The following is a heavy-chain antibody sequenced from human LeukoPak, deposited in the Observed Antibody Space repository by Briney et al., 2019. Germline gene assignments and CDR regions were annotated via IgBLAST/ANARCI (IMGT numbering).Heavy chain of an antibody. CDR1: GYTFTGYY. V-gene: IGHV1-2*06. CDR2: INPNSGGT. Sequence: ASVKVSCKASGYTFTGYYMHWVRQAPGQGLEWMGRINPNSGGTNYAQKFQGRVTMTRDTSISTAYMELSSLRSEDTAVYYCASDITGDQVDYWGQGTLVTVSS. CDR3: ASDITGDQVDY. J-gene: IGHJ4*02. D-gene: IGHD7-27*01.